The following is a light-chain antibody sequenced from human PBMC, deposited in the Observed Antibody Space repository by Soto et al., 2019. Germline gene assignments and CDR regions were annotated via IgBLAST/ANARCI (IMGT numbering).Light chain of an antibody. CDR3: QQYGSSTGLT. Sequence: EIVLTHSPGTLSLSPGERATLSCRASQSVSSSYLAWYQQKPGQAPRLLIYGASSRATGIPDRFRGSGSGTDLTLTISRLEPEDCVVYYCQQYGSSTGLTFGGGTKVEIK. CDR1: QSVSSSY. J-gene: IGKJ4*01. CDR2: GAS. V-gene: IGKV3-20*01.